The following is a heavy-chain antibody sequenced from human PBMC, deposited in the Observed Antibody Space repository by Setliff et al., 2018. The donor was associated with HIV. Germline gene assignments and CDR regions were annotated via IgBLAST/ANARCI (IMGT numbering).Heavy chain of an antibody. CDR2: ISTSNGYT. D-gene: IGHD1-26*01. V-gene: IGHV1-18*01. CDR1: GYTFTTYG. J-gene: IGHJ3*02. Sequence: ASVKVSCKASGYTFTTYGINWVRQAPGQGLEWMGRISTSNGYTNYAQKLQGRVTVTTDTSTSTAYMELRGLRSDDTAVYYCARGGSYWGDAFDIWGQGTMVTVSS. CDR3: ARGGSYWGDAFDI.